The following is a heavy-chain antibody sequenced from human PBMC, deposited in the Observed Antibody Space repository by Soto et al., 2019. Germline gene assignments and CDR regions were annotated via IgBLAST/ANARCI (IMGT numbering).Heavy chain of an antibody. D-gene: IGHD2-15*01. CDR2: INAGNGNT. Sequence: EASVKVSCTASGYTFTSYAMHWVRQAPGQRLEWMGWINAGNGNTQYSQKFQGRVTVTRNTSASTAYMELSSLRSEDTAVYYCARGHCSGGSCYYFQHWGQGTVVTVSS. J-gene: IGHJ1*01. CDR1: GYTFTSYA. V-gene: IGHV1-3*01. CDR3: ARGHCSGGSCYYFQH.